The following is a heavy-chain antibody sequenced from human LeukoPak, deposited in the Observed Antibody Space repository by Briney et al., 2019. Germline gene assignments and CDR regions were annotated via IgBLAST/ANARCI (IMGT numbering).Heavy chain of an antibody. CDR3: TTDPFYYYDSSGYSY. V-gene: IGHV3-15*01. J-gene: IGHJ4*02. Sequence: GGSLRLSCAASGFTFSSYAMSWVRQAPGKGLEWVGRIKSKTDGGTTDYAAPVKGRFTISRDDSKNTLYLQMDSLKTEDTAVYYCTTDPFYYYDSSGYSYWGQGTLVTVSS. CDR1: GFTFSSYA. CDR2: IKSKTDGGTT. D-gene: IGHD3-22*01.